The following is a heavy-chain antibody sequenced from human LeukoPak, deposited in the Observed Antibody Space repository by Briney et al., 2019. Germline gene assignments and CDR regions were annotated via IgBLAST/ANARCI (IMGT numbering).Heavy chain of an antibody. J-gene: IGHJ3*02. Sequence: GGSLRLSCTASGYTFGDYAMSWVRQAPGKGLEWVGFIRSKAYGGTTEYAASVKGRFTISRDDSKSIAYLQMNSLKTEDTAVYYCTGFNSGWYWSAFHIWGQGTMVTVSS. CDR1: GYTFGDYA. V-gene: IGHV3-49*04. CDR3: TGFNSGWYWSAFHI. D-gene: IGHD6-19*01. CDR2: IRSKAYGGTT.